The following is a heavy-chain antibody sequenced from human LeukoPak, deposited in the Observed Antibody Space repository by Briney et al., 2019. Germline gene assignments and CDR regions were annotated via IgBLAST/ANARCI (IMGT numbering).Heavy chain of an antibody. V-gene: IGHV6-1*01. Sequence: SQTLSLTCTISGDSLYNNNVAWNWIRQSPSRGLEWLGRTYYRSKWNTDYAVSVKSRITINSDTSKNQVSLQLNSVTPEDSAVYYCARGCYSSFDYWDQGTLVTVSS. CDR3: ARGCYSSFDY. CDR2: TYYRSKWNT. CDR1: GDSLYNNNVA. J-gene: IGHJ4*02. D-gene: IGHD6-19*01.